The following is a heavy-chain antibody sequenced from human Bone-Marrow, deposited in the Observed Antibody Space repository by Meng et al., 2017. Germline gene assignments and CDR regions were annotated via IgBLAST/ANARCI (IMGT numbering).Heavy chain of an antibody. CDR3: ARVVGYCVSCYKGWFDP. V-gene: IGHV4-30-4*01. CDR2: ISYSGAT. D-gene: IGHD2-2*02. Sequence: QVQLQESGPRLVRPSQTLSLTCTVSGGSMSSGIFWIWIRQPPGKGLEWIGYISYSGATYYNPSLKSRLTMSVDTAKNQFSLSLSSVTAADTAVYYCARVVGYCVSCYKGWFDPWGQGTLVTVSS. J-gene: IGHJ5*02. CDR1: GGSMSSGIF.